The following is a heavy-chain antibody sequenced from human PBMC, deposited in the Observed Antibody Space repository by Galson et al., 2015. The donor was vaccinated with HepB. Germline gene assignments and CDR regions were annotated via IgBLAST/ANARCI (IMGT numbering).Heavy chain of an antibody. V-gene: IGHV3-48*01. CDR1: GFTFSSYS. Sequence: SLRLSCAASGFTFSSYSMNWVRQTPGKGLEWVSYISSSSSTIYYADSVKGRFTISRDNAKNSLYLQMNSLRAEDTAVYYCARDSAASDYWGQGTLVTVSS. D-gene: IGHD1-26*01. CDR3: ARDSAASDY. J-gene: IGHJ4*02. CDR2: ISSSSSTI.